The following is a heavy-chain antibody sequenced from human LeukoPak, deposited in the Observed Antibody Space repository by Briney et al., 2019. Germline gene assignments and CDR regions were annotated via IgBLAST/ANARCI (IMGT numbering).Heavy chain of an antibody. Sequence: SETLSLTCTVSGGSISSYYWSWIRQPPGKGLEWIGYIYNSGSTNYNPSLKSRVTISVDTSKNQFSLKLNSVTAADTAVYYCAREFKMATIRWFDYWGQGTLVTVSS. V-gene: IGHV4-59*01. CDR1: GGSISSYY. D-gene: IGHD5-24*01. J-gene: IGHJ4*02. CDR3: AREFKMATIRWFDY. CDR2: IYNSGST.